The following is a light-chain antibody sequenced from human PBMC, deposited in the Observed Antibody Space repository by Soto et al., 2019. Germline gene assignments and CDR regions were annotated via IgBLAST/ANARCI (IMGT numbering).Light chain of an antibody. CDR2: DSN. J-gene: IGLJ2*01. CDR3: ATWDSSLTGEV. Sequence: QSALTQPPSVSAAPGQKVTISCSGSSSNIGNNYVSWYQQLPGTAPKLLIYDSNKRPSGIPDRFSGSKSGTSATLDITGLQTGDEADYYCATWDSSLTGEVFGGGTKVTVL. CDR1: SSNIGNNY. V-gene: IGLV1-51*01.